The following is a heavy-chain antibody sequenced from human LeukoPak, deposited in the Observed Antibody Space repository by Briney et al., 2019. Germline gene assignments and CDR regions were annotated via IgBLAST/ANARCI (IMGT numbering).Heavy chain of an antibody. Sequence: PGGSLRLSCAASGFTFSSYGMHWVRQAPGKGLEWVAFIRYDGSNKYYADSVKGRFTISRDNSKNTLYLQMGSLRAEDMAVYYCARVGQSGAYYYYYGMDVWGQGTTVTVSS. J-gene: IGHJ6*02. CDR3: ARVGQSGAYYYYYGMDV. CDR2: IRYDGSNK. D-gene: IGHD3-10*01. CDR1: GFTFSSYG. V-gene: IGHV3-30*02.